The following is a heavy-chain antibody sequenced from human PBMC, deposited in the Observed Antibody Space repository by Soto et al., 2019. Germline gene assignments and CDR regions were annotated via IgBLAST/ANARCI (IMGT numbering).Heavy chain of an antibody. CDR3: ARRGSDYYDSSGQGRDPFDI. CDR1: GYSFTSYW. D-gene: IGHD3-22*01. CDR2: IDPSDSYT. J-gene: IGHJ3*02. V-gene: IGHV5-10-1*01. Sequence: PEESLKISCKGSGYSFTSYWISWVRQMRVKGLEWMGRIDPSDSYTNCSPSFQGHVTISADKSISTAYLQWSSLKASDTAMYYCARRGSDYYDSSGQGRDPFDIWGQATMVTVS.